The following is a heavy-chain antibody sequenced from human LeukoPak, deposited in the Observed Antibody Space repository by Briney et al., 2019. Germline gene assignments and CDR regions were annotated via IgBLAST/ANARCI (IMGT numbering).Heavy chain of an antibody. CDR3: ARVRSSGWYPFDY. J-gene: IGHJ4*02. D-gene: IGHD6-19*01. CDR2: IYYSGST. Sequence: SETLSLTCTVSGGSISSYYWSWIRQPPGKGLEWIGYIYYSGSTNYNPSLKSRVTISVDTSKNQFSLKLSSVTAAGTAVYYCARVRSSGWYPFDYWGQGTLVTVSS. V-gene: IGHV4-59*01. CDR1: GGSISSYY.